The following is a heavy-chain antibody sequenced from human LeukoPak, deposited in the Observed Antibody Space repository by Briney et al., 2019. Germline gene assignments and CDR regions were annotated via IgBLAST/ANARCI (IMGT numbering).Heavy chain of an antibody. Sequence: ASVMVSCKASGGTFSSYTISWVRQAPGQGLEWMGRIIPILGIANYAQKFQGRVTITADKSTSTAYMELSSLRSEDTAVYYCARVLRYSYGSYFDYWGQGTLVTVSS. D-gene: IGHD5-18*01. CDR2: IIPILGIA. J-gene: IGHJ4*02. V-gene: IGHV1-69*02. CDR3: ARVLRYSYGSYFDY. CDR1: GGTFSSYT.